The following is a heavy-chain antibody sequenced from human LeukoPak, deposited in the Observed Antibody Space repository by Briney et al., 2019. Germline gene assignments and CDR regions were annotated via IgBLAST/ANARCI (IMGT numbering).Heavy chain of an antibody. D-gene: IGHD3-22*01. Sequence: XYMSWIXQXPGKGLEWVSYISSSGSTIYYADSVKGRFTISRDNAKNSLYLQMNSLRAEDTAVFYCARDELDSSGYFDYWGQGTLVTVSS. V-gene: IGHV3-11*04. J-gene: IGHJ4*02. CDR2: ISSSGSTI. CDR1: XY. CDR3: ARDELDSSGYFDY.